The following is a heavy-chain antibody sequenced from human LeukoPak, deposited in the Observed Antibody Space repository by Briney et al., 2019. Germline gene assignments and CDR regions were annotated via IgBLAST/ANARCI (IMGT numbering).Heavy chain of an antibody. V-gene: IGHV1-8*01. J-gene: IGHJ4*02. CDR2: MNPDSGNT. Sequence: GASVNVSCKASGYTFTSYDINWVRQATGQGLEWMGWMNPDSGNTGYAQKFQGRVTMTRNTSISTAYMELSSLRSEDTAVYYCARDYYDSSGLGNWGQGTLVTVSS. D-gene: IGHD3-22*01. CDR3: ARDYYDSSGLGN. CDR1: GYTFTSYD.